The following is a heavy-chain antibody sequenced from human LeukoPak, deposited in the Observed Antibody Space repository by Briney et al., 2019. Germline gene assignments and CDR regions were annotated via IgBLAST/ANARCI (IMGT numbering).Heavy chain of an antibody. Sequence: GRSLRLSCAASGFTFSSYGMHWVRQAPGKGLELVAVISYDGSNKYYADSVKGRFTISRDNSKNTLYLQMNSLRAEDTAVYYCAKPARVVVPAAMNLFDYWGQGTLVTVSS. V-gene: IGHV3-30*18. CDR1: GFTFSSYG. D-gene: IGHD2-2*01. J-gene: IGHJ4*02. CDR2: ISYDGSNK. CDR3: AKPARVVVPAAMNLFDY.